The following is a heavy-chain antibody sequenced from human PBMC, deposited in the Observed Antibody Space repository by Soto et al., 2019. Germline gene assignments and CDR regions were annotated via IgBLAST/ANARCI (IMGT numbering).Heavy chain of an antibody. Sequence: ASVKVSCKASGGTFSSYAISWVRQAPGQGLEWMGGIIPIFGTANYAQKFQGRVTITADESTSTAYMELSSLRSEDTAVYYCATCSTSCKYYYYCGMDVWGQGTTVTVSS. V-gene: IGHV1-69*13. D-gene: IGHD2-2*01. J-gene: IGHJ6*02. CDR1: GGTFSSYA. CDR2: IIPIFGTA. CDR3: ATCSTSCKYYYYCGMDV.